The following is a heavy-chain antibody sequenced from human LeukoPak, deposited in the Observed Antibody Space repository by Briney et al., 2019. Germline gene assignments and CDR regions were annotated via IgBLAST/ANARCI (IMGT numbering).Heavy chain of an antibody. V-gene: IGHV1-69*05. CDR2: IIPIFGTA. CDR3: AVPYCTNGVCFYYMDV. CDR1: GGTFSSYA. Sequence: SVKVSCKASGGTFSSYAISWVRQAPGQGLEWMGGIIPIFGTANYAQKFQGRVTITTDESTSTAYMELSSLRSEDTAVYYCAVPYCTNGVCFYYMDVWGKGTTVTVSS. J-gene: IGHJ6*03. D-gene: IGHD2-8*01.